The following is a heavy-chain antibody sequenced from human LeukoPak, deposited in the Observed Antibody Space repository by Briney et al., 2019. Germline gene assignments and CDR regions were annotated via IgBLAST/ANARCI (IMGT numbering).Heavy chain of an antibody. D-gene: IGHD6-19*01. V-gene: IGHV3-53*01. CDR2: IYSGGST. J-gene: IGHJ4*02. Sequence: GGSLRLSCAASGFTVSSNYMSWVRQAPGKGLEWVSVIYSGGSTYYADSVKGRFTISRDNAKNSLYLQMNSLRAEDTAVYYCARESFGSGWYLPFDYWGQGTLVTVSS. CDR3: ARESFGSGWYLPFDY. CDR1: GFTVSSNY.